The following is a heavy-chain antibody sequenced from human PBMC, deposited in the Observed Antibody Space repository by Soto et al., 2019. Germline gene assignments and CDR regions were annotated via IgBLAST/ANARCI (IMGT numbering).Heavy chain of an antibody. J-gene: IGHJ3*02. CDR2: IYYSGST. CDR1: GGSISSSGYY. Sequence: SETLSLTCTVSGGSISSSGYYWGWIRQPPGKGLEWIGSIYYSGSTNYNPSLKSRVTISVDTFKNQFSLKLSSVTAADTAVYYCARGNSRGWCCVAFDIWGQVTMVRVSS. D-gene: IGHD6-19*01. V-gene: IGHV4-39*07. CDR3: ARGNSRGWCCVAFDI.